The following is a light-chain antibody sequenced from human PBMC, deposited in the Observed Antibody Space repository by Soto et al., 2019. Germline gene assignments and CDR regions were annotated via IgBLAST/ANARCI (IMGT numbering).Light chain of an antibody. CDR2: KAS. Sequence: DLQMTQSPSTLSASVGDRVTSTCRASQSISNWLAWYQQKPGKAPKLLIYKASSLESGVPSRFSGSGSGTEFTLTISRLQPDDFATYYCQQYDSYSRTFGQGTKVEIK. CDR1: QSISNW. CDR3: QQYDSYSRT. V-gene: IGKV1-5*03. J-gene: IGKJ1*01.